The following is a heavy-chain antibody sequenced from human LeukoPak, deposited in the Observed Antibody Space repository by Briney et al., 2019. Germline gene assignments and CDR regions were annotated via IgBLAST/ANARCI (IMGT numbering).Heavy chain of an antibody. D-gene: IGHD5-12*01. CDR1: GGTFSSYA. CDR2: IIPIFGSA. V-gene: IGHV1-69*13. Sequence: SVKVSCEASGGTFSSYAISWVRQAPGQGLEWMGGIIPIFGSANYAQKFQGRVRITADESTSTAYMELSSLRSEDTAVYYCARGAKWLGSPSDYWGQGTLVTVSS. CDR3: ARGAKWLGSPSDY. J-gene: IGHJ4*02.